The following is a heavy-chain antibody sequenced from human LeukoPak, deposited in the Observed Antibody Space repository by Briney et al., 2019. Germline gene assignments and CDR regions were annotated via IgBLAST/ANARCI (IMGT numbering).Heavy chain of an antibody. Sequence: PSETLSLTCTVSGGSISSSTYYWGWIRQPPGKGLEWVSAISGSGGSTYYADSVKGQFTISRDNSKNTLYLQMNSLGAEDTAVYYCAIKARGDYWGQGTLVTVSS. V-gene: IGHV3-23*01. CDR2: ISGSGGST. CDR3: AIKARGDY. J-gene: IGHJ4*02. CDR1: GGSISSSTYY. D-gene: IGHD3-10*01.